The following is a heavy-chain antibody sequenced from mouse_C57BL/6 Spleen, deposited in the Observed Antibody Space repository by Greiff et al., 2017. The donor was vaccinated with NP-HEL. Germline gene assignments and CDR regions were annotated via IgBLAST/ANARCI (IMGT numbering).Heavy chain of an antibody. CDR2: IRNKANGYTT. V-gene: IGHV7-3*01. CDR1: GFTFTDYY. J-gene: IGHJ3*01. D-gene: IGHD1-3*01. Sequence: EVQVVESGGGLVQPGGSLSLSCAASGFTFTDYYMSWVRQPPGKALEWLGFIRNKANGYTTEYSASVKGRFTISRDNSQSILYLQMNALRAEDSATYYCARYGDNYVGLFAYWGQGTLVTVSA. CDR3: ARYGDNYVGLFAY.